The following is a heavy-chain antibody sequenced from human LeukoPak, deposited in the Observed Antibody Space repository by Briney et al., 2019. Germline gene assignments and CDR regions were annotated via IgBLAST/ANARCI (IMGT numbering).Heavy chain of an antibody. CDR3: ARVMQESYVPWFDP. Sequence: PTASVKVSCKASGYTFTDYYMQWVRQAPGQGLEWMGWINPNNGGTNYAQKLQGRVTMTTDTSTSTAYMELRSLRSDDTAVYYCARVMQESYVPWFDPWGQGTLVTVSS. J-gene: IGHJ5*02. D-gene: IGHD2-2*01. V-gene: IGHV1-2*02. CDR2: INPNNGGT. CDR1: GYTFTDYY.